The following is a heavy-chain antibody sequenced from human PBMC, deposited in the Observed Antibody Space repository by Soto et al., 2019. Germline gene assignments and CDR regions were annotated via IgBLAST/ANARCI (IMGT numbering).Heavy chain of an antibody. CDR2: VIPLFDKT. J-gene: IGHJ4*02. CDR1: GNTFSTYT. Sequence: QVPLVQSGPEVKKPGSSVKVSCKASGNTFSTYTTNWVRQAPGQGLEWLGRVIPLFDKTDYAQKFQGRVTITADKSTSTAYLELGSLRSEDTAVYYCARGHNDYEDYWAQGTLVTVSS. D-gene: IGHD4-17*01. V-gene: IGHV1-69*08. CDR3: ARGHNDYEDY.